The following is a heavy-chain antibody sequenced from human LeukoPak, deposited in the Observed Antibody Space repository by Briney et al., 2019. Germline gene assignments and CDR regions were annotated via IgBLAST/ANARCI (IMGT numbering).Heavy chain of an antibody. CDR2: INPSGGST. CDR3: ARVGKDIVVVPAAIFDY. V-gene: IGHV1-46*01. CDR1: GYTFTSYC. Sequence: ASVKVSCKASGYTFTSYCMHWVRQAPGQGLEWMGIINPSGGSTSYAQKFQGRVTMTRDMSTSTVYMELSSLRSEDTAVYYCARVGKDIVVVPAAIFDYWGQGTLVTVSS. D-gene: IGHD2-2*01. J-gene: IGHJ4*02.